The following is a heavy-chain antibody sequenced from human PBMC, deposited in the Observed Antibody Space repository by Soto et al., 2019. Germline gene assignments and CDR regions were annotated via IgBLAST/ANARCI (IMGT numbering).Heavy chain of an antibody. D-gene: IGHD6-13*01. J-gene: IGHJ5*02. CDR1: GGSISSSSFH. CDR2: MYYSGST. Sequence: QLQLQESGPGLVKPSETLSLTCTVSGGSISSSSFHCGWIRQPPGKGLVWIGSMYYSGSTYYSPSLKSRVNISVDTSKNQYSLKLSSVTAADTAVYYCARRERAAGTDWWFDPWGQGTLVTVSS. V-gene: IGHV4-39*01. CDR3: ARRERAAGTDWWFDP.